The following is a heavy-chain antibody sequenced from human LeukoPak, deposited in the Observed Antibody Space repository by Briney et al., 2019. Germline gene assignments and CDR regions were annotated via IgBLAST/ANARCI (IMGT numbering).Heavy chain of an antibody. J-gene: IGHJ4*02. CDR1: GYSISSGYY. V-gene: IGHV4-38-2*02. CDR3: ARFSRYYDSSVYFDY. Sequence: SETLSLTCTVSGYSISSGYYWGWIRQPPGKGLEWIGRIYTSGSTNYNPSLKSRVTISVDTSKNQFSLKLSSVTAADTAVYYCARFSRYYDSSVYFDYWGQGTLVTVSS. CDR2: IYTSGST. D-gene: IGHD3-22*01.